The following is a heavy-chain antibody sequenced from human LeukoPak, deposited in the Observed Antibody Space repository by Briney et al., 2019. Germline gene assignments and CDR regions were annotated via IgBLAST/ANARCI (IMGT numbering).Heavy chain of an antibody. J-gene: IGHJ4*02. D-gene: IGHD2-21*02. CDR2: VKSKADGETT. CDR1: GFTFCSAW. V-gene: IGHV3-15*01. Sequence: GGSLRLSCAASGFTFCSAWMSWVRQAPGKGLEWVGRVKSKADGETTHYAAPVKDRFTISRDDSRNTQYLQMNNLKTEDTAVYYCTADWPGDSYPFDYWGQGTLVTVSS. CDR3: TADWPGDSYPFDY.